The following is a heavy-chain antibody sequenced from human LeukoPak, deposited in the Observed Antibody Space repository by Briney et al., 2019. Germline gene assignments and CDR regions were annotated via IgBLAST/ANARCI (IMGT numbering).Heavy chain of an antibody. D-gene: IGHD2/OR15-2a*01. CDR2: IYYSGST. CDR1: GGSISSSSYY. CDR3: QGNIPAFDI. Sequence: SETLSLTCTVSGGSISSSSYYWGWIRQPPGKGLEWIGSIYYSGSTYYNPSLKSRVTISVDTSKNQFSLKLSSVTAADTAVYYCQGNIPAFDIWSQGTMVTVSS. J-gene: IGHJ3*02. V-gene: IGHV4-39*01.